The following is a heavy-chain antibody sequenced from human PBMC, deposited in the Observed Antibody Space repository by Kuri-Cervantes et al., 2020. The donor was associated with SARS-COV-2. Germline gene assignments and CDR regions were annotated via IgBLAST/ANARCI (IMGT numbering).Heavy chain of an antibody. D-gene: IGHD3-22*01. CDR1: GGTFSSYA. J-gene: IGHJ3*02. V-gene: IGHV1-69*01. CDR2: IIPIFAKA. CDR3: ARSTPFRRLVVISQGGAFDI. Sequence: GGSLRLSCKASGGTFSSYAISWVRQAPGQGLEWMGGIIPIFAKANYAQKFQGRVTITADQSTSTAYMELSRLRSDDTAVYYCARSTPFRRLVVISQGGAFDIWGQGTMVTVS.